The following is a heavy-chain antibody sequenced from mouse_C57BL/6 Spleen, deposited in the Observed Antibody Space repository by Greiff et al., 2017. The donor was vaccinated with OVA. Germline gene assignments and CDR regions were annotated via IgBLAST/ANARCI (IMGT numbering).Heavy chain of an antibody. CDR2: ISSGGDYI. V-gene: IGHV5-9-1*02. Sequence: DVMLVESGEGLVKPGGSLKLSCAASGFTFSSYAMSWVRQTPEKRLEWVAYISSGGDYIYYADTVKGRFTISRDNARNTLYLQMSSLKSEDTAMYYCTRGYGSRDWYFDVWGTGTTVTVSS. CDR1: GFTFSSYA. D-gene: IGHD1-1*01. J-gene: IGHJ1*03. CDR3: TRGYGSRDWYFDV.